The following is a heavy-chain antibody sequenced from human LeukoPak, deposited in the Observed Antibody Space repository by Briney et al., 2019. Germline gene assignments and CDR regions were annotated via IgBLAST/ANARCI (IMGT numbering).Heavy chain of an antibody. CDR2: IIPIFGTA. Sequence: GASVKASCKASGGTFSSYAISWVRQAPGQGLEWMGGIIPIFGTANYAQKFQGRVTITTDESTSTAYMELSSLRSEDTAVYYCARGGYYYGRFDYWGQGTLVAVSS. D-gene: IGHD3-22*01. CDR3: ARGGYYYGRFDY. CDR1: GGTFSSYA. V-gene: IGHV1-69*05. J-gene: IGHJ4*02.